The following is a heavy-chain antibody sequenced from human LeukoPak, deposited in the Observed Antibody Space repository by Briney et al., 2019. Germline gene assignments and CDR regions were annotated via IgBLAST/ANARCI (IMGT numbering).Heavy chain of an antibody. V-gene: IGHV4-59*12. CDR3: ARLFRASRYNWFDP. Sequence: SETLSLTCTVSGGSISSYYWSWIRQPPGKGLEWIGYIYDSGSTNYNPSLKSRVTISVDTSKNQFSLKLSSVTAADTAVYYCARLFRASRYNWFDPWGQGTLVTVSS. CDR2: IYDSGST. CDR1: GGSISSYY. D-gene: IGHD2-2*01. J-gene: IGHJ5*02.